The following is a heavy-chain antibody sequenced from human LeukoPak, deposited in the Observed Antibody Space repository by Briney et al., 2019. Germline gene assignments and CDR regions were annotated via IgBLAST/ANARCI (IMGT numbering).Heavy chain of an antibody. V-gene: IGHV4-34*01. J-gene: IGHJ4*02. Sequence: SETLSLTCAVSGGSFSGYYWSWIRHPPGKGLEWIGEINHSGSTNYNPSLKSRVTISVDTSKNQFSLKLSSVTAADTAVYYCARATPATRWFGDWGQGTLATVSS. CDR3: ARATPATRWFGD. CDR2: INHSGST. CDR1: GGSFSGYY. D-gene: IGHD3-10*01.